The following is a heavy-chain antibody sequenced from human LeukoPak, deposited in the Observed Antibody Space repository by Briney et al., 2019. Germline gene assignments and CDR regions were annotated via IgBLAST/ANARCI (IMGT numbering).Heavy chain of an antibody. J-gene: IGHJ5*02. CDR1: GFSFSSYW. CDR3: TRTGNLAVAGDH. D-gene: IGHD6-19*01. CDR2: INRDESEK. V-gene: IGHV3-7*01. Sequence: GGSLRLSCAASGFSFSSYWMSWVRQAPGKGLEWVANINRDESEKFYVDSVKGRFTISRDNTKNSLYLQMNSLRAEDTAVYYCTRTGNLAVAGDHWGQGSLVTVSS.